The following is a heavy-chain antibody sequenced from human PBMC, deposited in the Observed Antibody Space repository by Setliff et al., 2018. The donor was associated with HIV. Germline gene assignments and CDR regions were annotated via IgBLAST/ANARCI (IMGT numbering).Heavy chain of an antibody. CDR3: ARGQGCGGGCHYAFEM. CDR2: IYHSGNT. Sequence: SETLSLTCTVSGDSISSDFYWGWIRQHPGKGLEWIGSIYHSGNTYYMPSLQSRVTISVDMSKNQFSLNLNSVTAADTAVYYCARGQGCGGGCHYAFEMWGQGTMVTVSS. CDR1: GDSISSDFY. D-gene: IGHD2-21*02. J-gene: IGHJ3*02. V-gene: IGHV4-38-2*02.